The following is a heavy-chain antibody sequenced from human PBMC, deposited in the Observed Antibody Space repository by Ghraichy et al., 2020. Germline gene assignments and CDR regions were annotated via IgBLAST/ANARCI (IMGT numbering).Heavy chain of an antibody. D-gene: IGHD6-19*01. Sequence: GGSLRLSCAASGFTFSSYAMHWVRQAPGKGLEWVAVISYDGSNKYYADSVKGRFTISRDNSKNTLYLQMNSLRAEDTAVYYCIPPVAERHAKVFDYWGQGTLVTVSS. J-gene: IGHJ4*02. V-gene: IGHV3-30-3*01. CDR3: IPPVAERHAKVFDY. CDR1: GFTFSSYA. CDR2: ISYDGSNK.